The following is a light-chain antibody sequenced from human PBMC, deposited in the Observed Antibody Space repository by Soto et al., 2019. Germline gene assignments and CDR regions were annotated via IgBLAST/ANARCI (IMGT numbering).Light chain of an antibody. CDR3: GTWDNTLSAGV. J-gene: IGLJ2*01. CDR1: SSNIEDNY. V-gene: IGLV1-51*01. Sequence: QSVLTQPPSVSAAPGQKVTISCSGSSSNIEDNYVSWYQQLPGTAPKLLLFDNNKRPSGIPDRFSGSKSGTSATLGITGLQTGDEAEYDCGTWDNTLSAGVFGGGTKLTVL. CDR2: DNN.